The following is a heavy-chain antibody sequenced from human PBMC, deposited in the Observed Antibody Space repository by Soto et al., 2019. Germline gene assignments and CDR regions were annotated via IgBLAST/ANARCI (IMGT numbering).Heavy chain of an antibody. D-gene: IGHD3-10*01. CDR1: GGSFSGYY. CDR2: VNHSGST. J-gene: IGHJ3*02. Sequence: SETLSLTCAVYGGSFSGYYWSWIRQPPGKGLEWIGEVNHSGSTNYNPSLKSRVTISVDTSKNQFSLKLSSVTAADTAVHYCARGRRLLLWFGNDAFHIWGQGTMVT. CDR3: ARGRRLLLWFGNDAFHI. V-gene: IGHV4-34*01.